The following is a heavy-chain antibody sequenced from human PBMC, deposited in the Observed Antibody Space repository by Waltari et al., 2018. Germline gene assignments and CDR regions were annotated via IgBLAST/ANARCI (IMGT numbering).Heavy chain of an antibody. CDR3: ARDVAMGLFGIPDHHGWDV. J-gene: IGHJ6*02. Sequence: EVQLVESGGGLIQPGGSLGSPCEACEFPVDSNYRNWTSQAPGKGLEWVSGIYSGAEVHYGDSVKGRFTISRDKNKNTVDLQMNTLRIEDTAIYYCARDVAMGLFGIPDHHGWDVWGQGTTVIVSS. D-gene: IGHD3-10*01. CDR2: IYSGAEV. V-gene: IGHV3-53*01. CDR1: EFPVDSNY.